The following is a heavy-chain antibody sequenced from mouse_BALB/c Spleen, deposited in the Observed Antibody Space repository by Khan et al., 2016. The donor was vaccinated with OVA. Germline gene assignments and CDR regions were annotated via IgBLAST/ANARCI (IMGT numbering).Heavy chain of an antibody. D-gene: IGHD2-3*01. CDR2: INPSNGRT. Sequence: VQLQESGAELVKPGASVKLSCKASGYTFTSYWMHWVKQRPGQGLEWIGEINPSNGRTNYNEKFKSKATLTVDKSSSTAYMQLSSLTSEDSAVDYCARWSYDGYDYWGQGTTLTVSS. V-gene: IGHV1S81*02. CDR1: GYTFTSYW. J-gene: IGHJ2*01. CDR3: ARWSYDGYDY.